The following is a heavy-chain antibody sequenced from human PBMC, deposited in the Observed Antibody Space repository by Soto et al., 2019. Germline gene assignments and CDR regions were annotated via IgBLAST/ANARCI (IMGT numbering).Heavy chain of an antibody. V-gene: IGHV1-46*03. CDR3: ARGFSPAAIDAWFDP. D-gene: IGHD2-2*01. J-gene: IGHJ5*02. CDR1: GYTFTSYY. CDR2: FNPSSGST. Sequence: QVQLVQSGAEVKKPGASVKVSCKASGYTFTSYYIHWVRQAPGQGLEWMGIFNPSSGSTSYTQKFQGRVTMTRDTSTSTVFMELSSLRSEDTAVYYCARGFSPAAIDAWFDPWGQGTLVTVSS.